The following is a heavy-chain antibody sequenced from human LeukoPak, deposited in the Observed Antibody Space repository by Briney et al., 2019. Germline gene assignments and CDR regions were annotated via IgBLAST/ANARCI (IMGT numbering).Heavy chain of an antibody. CDR3: ARVDGSSFDY. Sequence: GGSLRLSCAASGFTFSSYAMHWVRQAPGKGLEWVAVISYDGSNKYYAGSVKGRFTISRDNSKNTLYLQMNSLRAEDTAVYYCARVDGSSFDYWGQGTLVTVSS. V-gene: IGHV3-30*04. J-gene: IGHJ4*02. CDR2: ISYDGSNK. D-gene: IGHD3-10*01. CDR1: GFTFSSYA.